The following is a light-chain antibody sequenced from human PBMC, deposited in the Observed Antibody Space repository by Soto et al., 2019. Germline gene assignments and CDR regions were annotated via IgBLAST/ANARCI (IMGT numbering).Light chain of an antibody. CDR2: GAS. V-gene: IGKV3-20*01. CDR1: QSVSSSY. CDR3: QQYGSSQWT. Sequence: EFVLTQSPGSLSFSPGERATLSCRASQSVSSSYLAWYQQKPGQAPRLLIYGASSRATGIPDRFSGSGSGTDFTLTISRLEPEDFAVYYCQQYGSSQWTFGQGTKVDIK. J-gene: IGKJ1*01.